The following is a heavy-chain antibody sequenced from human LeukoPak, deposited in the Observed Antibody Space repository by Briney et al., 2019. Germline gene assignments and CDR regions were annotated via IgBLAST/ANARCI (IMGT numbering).Heavy chain of an antibody. Sequence: PGGSLRLSCAASGFTFSSYWMSWVRQAPGKGLEWVANIKQDGSEKNYMGSVKGRFTISRDNAKNSLYLQMSSLRAEDTAVYYCARSGIVDAFDIWGQGTLVTVSS. D-gene: IGHD3-10*01. V-gene: IGHV3-7*01. CDR3: ARSGIVDAFDI. CDR2: IKQDGSEK. CDR1: GFTFSSYW. J-gene: IGHJ3*02.